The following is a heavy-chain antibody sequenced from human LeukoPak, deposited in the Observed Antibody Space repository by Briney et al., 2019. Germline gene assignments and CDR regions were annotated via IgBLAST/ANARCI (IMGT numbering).Heavy chain of an antibody. Sequence: GGSLRLSCAASGFTFDDYAMHWVRQAPGKGLEWVSGISWNSGSIGYADSVKGRFTISRDNAKNSLYLQMNSLRAEDTALYYCAKGYYDSSGYYYEYYFDYWGQGTLVTVSS. D-gene: IGHD3-22*01. CDR1: GFTFDDYA. CDR2: ISWNSGSI. J-gene: IGHJ4*02. V-gene: IGHV3-9*01. CDR3: AKGYYDSSGYYYEYYFDY.